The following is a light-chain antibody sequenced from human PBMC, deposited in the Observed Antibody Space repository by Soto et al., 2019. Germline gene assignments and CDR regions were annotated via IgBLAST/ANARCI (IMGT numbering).Light chain of an antibody. CDR3: QQYGSSRPT. Sequence: EIVLTQSPGTLSLSPGERATLSFSASQSVSSSYLAWYQQKPGQAPRLLIYGASSRATGIPDRFSGSGSGTDFTLTISRLEPEDFAVYYCQQYGSSRPTFGQGTKVDIK. CDR2: GAS. CDR1: QSVSSSY. V-gene: IGKV3-20*01. J-gene: IGKJ1*01.